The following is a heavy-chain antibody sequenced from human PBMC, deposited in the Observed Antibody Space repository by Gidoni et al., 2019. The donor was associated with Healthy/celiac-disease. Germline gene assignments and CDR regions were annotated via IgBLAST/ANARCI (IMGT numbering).Heavy chain of an antibody. CDR1: GGSFSGYY. V-gene: IGHV4-34*01. Sequence: QVQLQQWGAGLLKPSETLSLTCAVYGGSFSGYYWSWIRQPPGKGLEWIGEINHSGSTNYNPSLKSRVTISVDTSKNQFSLKLSSVTAADTAVYYCARGERIAARHPAYWGQGTLVTVSS. J-gene: IGHJ4*02. CDR3: ARGERIAARHPAY. D-gene: IGHD6-6*01. CDR2: INHSGST.